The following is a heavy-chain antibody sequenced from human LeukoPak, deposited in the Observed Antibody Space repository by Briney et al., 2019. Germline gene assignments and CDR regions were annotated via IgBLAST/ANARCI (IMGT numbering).Heavy chain of an antibody. Sequence: ASVKDSCKASGYTPTSYDINWVRQATGQGLEWMGWMNPNSGNTGYAQKLQGRVTMTRNTCLSTAYMELSSVRSEETAVYYCARHGEIAAAGYYYYYMDVWGKGTTVTVSS. CDR1: GYTPTSYD. V-gene: IGHV1-8*01. CDR3: ARHGEIAAAGYYYYYMDV. CDR2: MNPNSGNT. J-gene: IGHJ6*03. D-gene: IGHD6-13*01.